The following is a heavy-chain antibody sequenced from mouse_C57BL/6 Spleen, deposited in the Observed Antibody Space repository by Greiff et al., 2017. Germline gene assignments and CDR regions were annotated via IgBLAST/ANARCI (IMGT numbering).Heavy chain of an antibody. CDR3: AREGNYSKRGYFDV. CDR2: IDPSDSYT. Sequence: VQLQQPGAELVMPGASVKLSCKASGYTFTSYWMHWVKQRPGQGLEWIGEIDPSDSYTNYNQKFKGKSTLTVDKSSSTAYMQLSSLTSEDSAVYYCAREGNYSKRGYFDVWGTGTTVTVSS. J-gene: IGHJ1*03. V-gene: IGHV1-69*01. CDR1: GYTFTSYW. D-gene: IGHD2-5*01.